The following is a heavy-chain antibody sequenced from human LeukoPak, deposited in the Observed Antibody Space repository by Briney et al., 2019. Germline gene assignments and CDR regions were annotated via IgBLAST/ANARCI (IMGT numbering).Heavy chain of an antibody. Sequence: ASVKVSCKASGYTFTSYGIGWVRQAPGQGLEWMGWISAYNGNTNCAQKLQGRVTMATDTSTSTAYMELRSLRSDDTAVYYCARVPPGRVYYYYYGMDVWGKGTTVTVSS. V-gene: IGHV1-18*04. CDR1: GYTFTSYG. D-gene: IGHD3-3*01. CDR3: ARVPPGRVYYYYYGMDV. J-gene: IGHJ6*04. CDR2: ISAYNGNT.